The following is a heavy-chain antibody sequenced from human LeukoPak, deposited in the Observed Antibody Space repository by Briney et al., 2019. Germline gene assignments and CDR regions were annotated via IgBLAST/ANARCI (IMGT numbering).Heavy chain of an antibody. CDR2: IYYSGST. D-gene: IGHD3-22*01. J-gene: IGHJ4*02. Sequence: SETLSLTCTVSGGSISSYYWSWIRQPPGKGLEWIGYIYYSGSTNYNPSLKSRVTISVDTSKNQFSLKLSSVTAADTAVYYCARVTPYYFDSSGYSPGFDYWRQGTLVTVSS. V-gene: IGHV4-59*01. CDR1: GGSISSYY. CDR3: ARVTPYYFDSSGYSPGFDY.